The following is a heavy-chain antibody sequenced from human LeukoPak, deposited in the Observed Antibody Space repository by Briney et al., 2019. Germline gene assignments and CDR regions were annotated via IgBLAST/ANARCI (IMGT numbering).Heavy chain of an antibody. CDR3: AVVQQLGSYYFDY. J-gene: IGHJ4*02. V-gene: IGHV1-69*05. Sequence: ASVKVSCKASGATFSSYAISLVRQAPGQGLEWIGRIIPIFGTANYAQKFQGRVTITTDESTSTAYMELSSLRSEDTAVYYCAVVQQLGSYYFDYWGQGTLVTVSS. CDR2: IIPIFGTA. D-gene: IGHD6-13*01. CDR1: GATFSSYA.